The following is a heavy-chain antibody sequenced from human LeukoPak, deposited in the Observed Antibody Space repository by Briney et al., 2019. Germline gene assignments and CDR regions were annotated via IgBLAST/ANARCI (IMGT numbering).Heavy chain of an antibody. Sequence: PSETLSLTCTVSGGSISSSGYYWAWIRQPPGKGLEWIGSVYFSGNTYYNVSLKSRVTISLDTSKNQFSLKLNSVTAADTAVYYCARHNKAFDIWGQGTMVTVSS. CDR1: GGSISSSGYY. CDR2: VYFSGNT. CDR3: ARHNKAFDI. J-gene: IGHJ3*02. V-gene: IGHV4-39*01. D-gene: IGHD2/OR15-2a*01.